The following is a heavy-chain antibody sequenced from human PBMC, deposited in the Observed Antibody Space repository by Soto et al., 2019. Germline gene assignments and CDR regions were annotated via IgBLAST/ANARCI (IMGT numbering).Heavy chain of an antibody. CDR1: GGAFRSYF. J-gene: IGHJ5*02. CDR3: ARDDPFDP. Sequence: QVRLRESGPQVVKPSATLSLNCNVSGGAFRSYFWSWIRQSPGKGLEWIGNIHSSGRSNYNPSFKSRVSMSIDPSKNQFSVRLTSVTPADTGVYYCARDDPFDPWGQGILVTVSS. CDR2: IHSSGRS. V-gene: IGHV4-59*01.